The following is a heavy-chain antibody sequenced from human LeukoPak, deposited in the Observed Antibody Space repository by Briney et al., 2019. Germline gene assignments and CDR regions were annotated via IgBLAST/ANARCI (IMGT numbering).Heavy chain of an antibody. CDR2: ISSDGSIT. CDR3: ARHLNYYLDY. V-gene: IGHV3-74*01. D-gene: IGHD3-10*01. CDR1: GFTFSSYS. J-gene: IGHJ4*02. Sequence: GGSLRLSCAASGFTFSSYSMNWVRHAPGKGLVWVSRISSDGSITGYADSVKGRFTISRDNAKNTLYLQMNSLRAEDTAVYYCARHLNYYLDYWGQGTLVTVSS.